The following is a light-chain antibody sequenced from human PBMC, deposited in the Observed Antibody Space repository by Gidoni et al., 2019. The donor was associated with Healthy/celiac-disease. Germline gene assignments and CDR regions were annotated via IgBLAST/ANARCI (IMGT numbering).Light chain of an antibody. V-gene: IGKV3-11*01. CDR1: QSVSSY. CDR3: QQRSNWPALT. J-gene: IGKJ4*01. CDR2: DAS. Sequence: EIVLTQSPATLSLSPGDRATLSCRASQSVSSYLAWYQQKPGQAPRLLIYDASNRATGIPARFSGSGSGTDVTLTISSLEPEDFAVYYCQQRSNWPALTFXGXTKVEIK.